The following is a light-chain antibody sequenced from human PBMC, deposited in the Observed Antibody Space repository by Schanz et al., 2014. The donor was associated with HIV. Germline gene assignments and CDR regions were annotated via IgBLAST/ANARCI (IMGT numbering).Light chain of an antibody. CDR3: GSYTFASTPYV. J-gene: IGLJ1*01. CDR2: DVS. V-gene: IGLV2-14*01. CDR1: YSDIGAYLY. Sequence: QSALTQPASVSGSPGQSITIPCTGTYSDIGAYLYVSWYQQHPDKAPRLIIYDVSNRPSGVSSRFSGSKSGNTASLTISGLQAEDEADYYCGSYTFASTPYVFGSGTKLTVL.